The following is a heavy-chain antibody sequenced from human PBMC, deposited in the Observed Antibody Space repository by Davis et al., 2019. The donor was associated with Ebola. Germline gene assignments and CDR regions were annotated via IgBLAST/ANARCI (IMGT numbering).Heavy chain of an antibody. CDR2: ITGDGGGA. Sequence: GESLKISCAASGFTISSYAMTWVRQAPGKGLEWVSAITGDGGGAYYADSVKGRFTISRDNSKDTVFLHMSGLRPEDTAMYYCARDEDVPYFFYVWGQGALVIVSS. D-gene: IGHD2-15*01. CDR1: GFTISSYA. V-gene: IGHV3-23*01. J-gene: IGHJ4*02. CDR3: ARDEDVPYFFYV.